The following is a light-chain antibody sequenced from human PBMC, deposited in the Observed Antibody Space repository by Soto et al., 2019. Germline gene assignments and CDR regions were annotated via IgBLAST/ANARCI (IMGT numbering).Light chain of an antibody. CDR2: GAS. V-gene: IGKV3-20*01. CDR3: QQHASSPRT. J-gene: IGKJ1*01. CDR1: QSVSSSY. Sequence: EIVLTQSPGTLSLSPGERVTLSCRASQSVSSSYLAWYQQKPGQAPRLLLYGASSRATGIPDRFSGSGYGTDFTLTISRLEPEDFAVYYCQQHASSPRTFGQGTKVEIK.